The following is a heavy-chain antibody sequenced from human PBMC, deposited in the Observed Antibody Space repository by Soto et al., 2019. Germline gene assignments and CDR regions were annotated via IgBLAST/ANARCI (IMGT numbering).Heavy chain of an antibody. J-gene: IGHJ6*02. CDR2: IHPSDSYT. CDR1: GYSFTSYW. CDR3: ARHASAGHSSSSGRGYYYGIDV. V-gene: IGHV5-10-1*01. Sequence: PGESLKISCKGSGYSFTSYWLSWVRQMPGKGLERMGRIHPSDSYTNYRPSFQGHVTISADKSISTAYLQWSSLKASDTAMYYCARHASAGHSSSSGRGYYYGIDVWGQGTTVTVSS. D-gene: IGHD6-6*01.